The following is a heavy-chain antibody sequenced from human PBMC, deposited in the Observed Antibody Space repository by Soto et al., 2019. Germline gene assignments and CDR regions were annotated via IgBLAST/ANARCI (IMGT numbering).Heavy chain of an antibody. J-gene: IGHJ4*02. V-gene: IGHV4-59*01. D-gene: IGHD5-12*01. CDR2: IYFSGTT. Sequence: SETLSLTCIVSGGSITGYYWNWVRQPPGKGLEWIGYIYFSGTTNYNPSLKSRLTISVDTSKNQFSLRLSSVTAADTAVYYCVRGYGGYNHYFDSWGQGTLVTVSS. CDR1: GGSITGYY. CDR3: VRGYGGYNHYFDS.